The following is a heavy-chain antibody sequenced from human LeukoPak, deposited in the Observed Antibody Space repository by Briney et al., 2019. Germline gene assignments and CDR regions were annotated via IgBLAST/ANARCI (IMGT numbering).Heavy chain of an antibody. J-gene: IGHJ5*02. CDR3: ARDRSAWIDP. V-gene: IGHV4-39*07. CDR2: IYYSGST. CDR1: GGSISSSSYY. Sequence: PSETLPLTCTVSGGSISSSSYYWGWIRQPPGKGLEWIGSIYYSGSTYYNPSLKSRVTISVDTSKNQFSLKLSSVTAADTAVYYCARDRSAWIDPWGQGTLVTVSS. D-gene: IGHD3-3*01.